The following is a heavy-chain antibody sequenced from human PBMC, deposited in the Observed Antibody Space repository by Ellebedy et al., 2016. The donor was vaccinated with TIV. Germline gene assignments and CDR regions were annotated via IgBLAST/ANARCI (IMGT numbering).Heavy chain of an antibody. J-gene: IGHJ3*01. CDR2: ISFDGSNK. CDR3: ARGSPDYYDNRPYPFDL. D-gene: IGHD3-22*01. CDR1: GFVFHTYA. V-gene: IGHV3-30*04. Sequence: GGSLRLXXAASGFVFHTYAVHWVRQAPGKGLEWVALISFDGSNKLYADSVKGRFTISRDNAKNTLSLQMNSLGGDDTAAYYCARGSPDYYDNRPYPFDLWGQGTMVTVSS.